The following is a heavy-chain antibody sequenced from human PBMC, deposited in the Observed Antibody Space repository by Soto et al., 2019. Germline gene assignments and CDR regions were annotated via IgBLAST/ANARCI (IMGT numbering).Heavy chain of an antibody. CDR3: ARAGGLGAVAVDY. V-gene: IGHV4-30-2*01. J-gene: IGHJ4*02. CDR2: LYHSGST. D-gene: IGHD6-19*01. CDR1: GGSISSGGYS. Sequence: QLQLQESGSGLVKPSQTLSLTCAVSGGSISSGGYSWSWIRQPPGKGLEWIGYLYHSGSTYYNPSLRSRVTISVDRSKSQFSLKLSSVTAADTAVYYFARAGGLGAVAVDYWGQGTLVTVSS.